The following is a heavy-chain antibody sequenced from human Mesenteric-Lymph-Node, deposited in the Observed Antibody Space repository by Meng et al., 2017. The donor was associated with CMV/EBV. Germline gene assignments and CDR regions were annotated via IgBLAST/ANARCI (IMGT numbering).Heavy chain of an antibody. J-gene: IGHJ4*02. CDR3: ARASCSGGTCYDPVFYFDY. Sequence: QVQLQESGRGLVKPSQTLSLTCTVSGEDISSGNNCWSWIRQPAGKGLEWMGRIYTTGSTSYNPARKSRVTISVDTSKNQFSLTFRSVTAADTAMYYCARASCSGGTCYDPVFYFDYWGRGTLVTVSS. D-gene: IGHD2-15*01. V-gene: IGHV4-61*02. CDR2: IYTTGST. CDR1: GEDISSGNNC.